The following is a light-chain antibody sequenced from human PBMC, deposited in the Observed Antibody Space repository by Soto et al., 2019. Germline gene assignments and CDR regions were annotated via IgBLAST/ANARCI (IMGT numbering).Light chain of an antibody. CDR2: DAS. V-gene: IGKV1-5*01. Sequence: DIQVTQSPSTLSASIGDRVTITCRASHSISSWLAWYQQKPGKAPKLLIYDASNLESGVPSRFSGGGSGTEFTLTISSLQPDDFATYYCQQYNTYWTFGQGTKVDIK. CDR1: HSISSW. CDR3: QQYNTYWT. J-gene: IGKJ1*01.